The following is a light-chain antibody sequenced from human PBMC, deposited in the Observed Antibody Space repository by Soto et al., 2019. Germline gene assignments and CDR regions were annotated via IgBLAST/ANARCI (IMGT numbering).Light chain of an antibody. CDR3: QQYGSSYPWT. Sequence: ETVLTQSPATLSLSPGERATLSCRASQSVSSYLAWYQQKPGQAPRLLIYGASSRATGIPDRFSGSGSGTDFTLTIRRLEPEDFAVYYCQQYGSSYPWTFGQGTKVDIK. V-gene: IGKV3-20*01. CDR2: GAS. J-gene: IGKJ1*01. CDR1: QSVSSY.